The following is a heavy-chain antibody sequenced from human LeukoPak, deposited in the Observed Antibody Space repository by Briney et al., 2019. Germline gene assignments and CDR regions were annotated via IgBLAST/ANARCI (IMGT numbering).Heavy chain of an antibody. V-gene: IGHV3-21*01. CDR1: GLTFSSYS. CDR3: ARAHSDIVVVPAGY. D-gene: IGHD2-2*01. CDR2: ISSSSSYI. Sequence: GGSLRLSCAASGLTFSSYSMNWVRQAPGKGLEWVSSISSSSSYIYYADSVKGRFTISRDNAKNSLYLQMNSLRAEDTAVYYCARAHSDIVVVPAGYWGQGTLVTVSS. J-gene: IGHJ4*02.